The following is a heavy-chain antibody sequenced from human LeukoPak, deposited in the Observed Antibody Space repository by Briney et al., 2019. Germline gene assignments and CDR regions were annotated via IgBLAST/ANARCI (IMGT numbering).Heavy chain of an antibody. CDR1: GFTFSSYA. CDR2: ISYDGSNK. V-gene: IGHV3-30-3*01. Sequence: GGSLRLSCAASGFTFSSYAMHWVRQAPGKGLEWVAVISYDGSNKYYADSVKGRFTISRDNSKNTLYLQMNSLRAEDTAVYYCARDLRPGNIVATILTYWGQGTLVTVSS. CDR3: ARDLRPGNIVATILTY. D-gene: IGHD5-12*01. J-gene: IGHJ4*02.